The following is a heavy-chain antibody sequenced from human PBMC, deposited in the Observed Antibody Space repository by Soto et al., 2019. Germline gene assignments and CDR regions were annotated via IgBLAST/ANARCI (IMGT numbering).Heavy chain of an antibody. CDR3: ARDVASYGYLRILGWFDP. D-gene: IGHD5-18*01. CDR2: IIPILGTA. V-gene: IGHV1-69*13. CDR1: GSTFSIYA. J-gene: IGHJ5*02. Sequence: SVKVSCKASGSTFSIYAISWVRQAPGQGLEWMGGIIPILGTANCEQKFQGRVTITADESMSTAYMELSSLGSEDTAVYYCARDVASYGYLRILGWFDPWGQGTLVTVSS.